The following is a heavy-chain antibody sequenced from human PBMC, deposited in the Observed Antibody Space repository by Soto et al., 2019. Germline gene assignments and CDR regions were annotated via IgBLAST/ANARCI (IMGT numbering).Heavy chain of an antibody. V-gene: IGHV4-59*08. D-gene: IGHD3-10*01. Sequence: XXTLSLPCTVSGGSISSYYWRWIRQPPGKGLEWIGYIYYSGSTNYNPSLKSRVTISVDTSKNQFSLKLNSMTDADTAVYYCARHNYGSGSTYFDYWGQGTLVTVSS. CDR2: IYYSGST. CDR3: ARHNYGSGSTYFDY. J-gene: IGHJ4*02. CDR1: GGSISSYY.